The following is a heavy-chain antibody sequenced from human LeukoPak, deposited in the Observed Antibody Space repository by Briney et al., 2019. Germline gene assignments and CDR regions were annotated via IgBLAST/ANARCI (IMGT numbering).Heavy chain of an antibody. CDR2: IYYSGTT. J-gene: IGHJ4*02. V-gene: IGHV4-31*03. Sequence: PSQTLSLTCTVSGGSISSGTYYWSWIRQHPGKGLEWIGYIYYSGTTDYTSSLRSRVTISRDTSKNQFSLKLSSVTAADTAVYYCARVGIRTNFHFDYWGQGTLVTVSS. CDR1: GGSISSGTYY. D-gene: IGHD6-13*01. CDR3: ARVGIRTNFHFDY.